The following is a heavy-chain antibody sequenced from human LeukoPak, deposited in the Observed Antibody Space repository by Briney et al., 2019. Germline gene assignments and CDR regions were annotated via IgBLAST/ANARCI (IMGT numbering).Heavy chain of an antibody. CDR2: MNPNSGNT. J-gene: IGHJ6*02. CDR3: ARGLITIFGVVIRGYYYYGMDV. D-gene: IGHD3-3*01. CDR1: GYTFTSYD. Sequence: ASVTVSFKASGYTFTSYDINWVRQAPGQGIEWMGWMNPNSGNTGYAQKFQGRVTMTRNTSISTAYMELSSLRSEDTAVYYCARGLITIFGVVIRGYYYYGMDVWGQGTTVTVSS. V-gene: IGHV1-8*01.